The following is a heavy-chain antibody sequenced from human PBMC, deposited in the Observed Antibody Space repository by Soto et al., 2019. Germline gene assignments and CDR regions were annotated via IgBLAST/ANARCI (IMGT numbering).Heavy chain of an antibody. CDR3: ARVQGRWYGSGSYQGMDV. V-gene: IGHV3-33*01. J-gene: IGHJ6*02. Sequence: QVQLVESGGGVVQSERSLRLSCAASGFTFSNYGMYWVRQAPGKGLEWVAVIWYDGSNKYYVDSVKGRFTISRDNSRNTLYLQMNRLRAEDTAIYYCARVQGRWYGSGSYQGMDVWGQGTTVTVSS. CDR1: GFTFSNYG. CDR2: IWYDGSNK. D-gene: IGHD3-10*01.